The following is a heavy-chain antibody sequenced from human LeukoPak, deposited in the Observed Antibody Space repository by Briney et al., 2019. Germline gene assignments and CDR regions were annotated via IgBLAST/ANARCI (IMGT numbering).Heavy chain of an antibody. CDR2: IYYSGST. CDR1: GGSISSSSYY. Sequence: SETLSLTCTVSGGSISSSSYYWGWIRQPPGKGLEWIGSIYYSGSTYYNPSLKSRVTISVDTSKNQFSLKLSSVTAADTAVYYCAREDHDYGDYTAFDIWGQGTMVTVSS. V-gene: IGHV4-39*07. J-gene: IGHJ3*02. D-gene: IGHD4-17*01. CDR3: AREDHDYGDYTAFDI.